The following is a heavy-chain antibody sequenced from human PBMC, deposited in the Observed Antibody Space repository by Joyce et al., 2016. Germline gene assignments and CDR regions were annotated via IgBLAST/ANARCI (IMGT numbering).Heavy chain of an antibody. Sequence: QVQLQESGPGLVKPSETLSLTCRVSGGSVKSETYFWAWIRQPPGKTLEWLGSIYHSGPSNYSPSLKPRVTSSIDTSKNQFSLTLTSVTAADTAVYYCAGYDFSTGLNRFDPWGPGTLVTVSS. CDR1: GGSVKSETYF. D-gene: IGHD3-3*01. V-gene: IGHV4-61*01. J-gene: IGHJ5*02. CDR2: IYHSGPS. CDR3: AGYDFSTGLNRFDP.